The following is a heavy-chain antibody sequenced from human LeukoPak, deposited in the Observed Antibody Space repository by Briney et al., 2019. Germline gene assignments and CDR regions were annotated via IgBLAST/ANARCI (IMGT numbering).Heavy chain of an antibody. D-gene: IGHD2-15*01. CDR2: IYYSGST. J-gene: IGHJ6*03. Sequence: SETLSLTCTVSGGSISSYYWSWIRQPPGKGLEWIGYIYYSGSTNYNPSLKSRVTISVDTSKNQFSLKLSSVTAADTAVYYCARSFYCSGGSCYSYYYYYYMDVWGKGTTVTVS. V-gene: IGHV4-59*01. CDR1: GGSISSYY. CDR3: ARSFYCSGGSCYSYYYYYYMDV.